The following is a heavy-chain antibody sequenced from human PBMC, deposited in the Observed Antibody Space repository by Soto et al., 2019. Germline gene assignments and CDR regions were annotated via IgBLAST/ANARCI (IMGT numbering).Heavy chain of an antibody. Sequence: QVQVVESGGGMVERGRSLRLSSAASGLSFSRYAKHWVGQAQGKALEWVAVISKDGSHKYYLESVKGRFTISRYNSKNILSFYMTCRTNEDTAFFYCSRWWSGAVSDSFDFWGQGTLVTVSS. CDR1: GLSFSRYA. CDR3: SRWWSGAVSDSFDF. CDR2: ISKDGSHK. V-gene: IGHV3-30*04. D-gene: IGHD3-3*01. J-gene: IGHJ4*02.